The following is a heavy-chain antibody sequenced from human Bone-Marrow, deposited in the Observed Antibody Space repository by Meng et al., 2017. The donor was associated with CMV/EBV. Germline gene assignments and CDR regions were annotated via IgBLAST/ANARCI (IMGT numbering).Heavy chain of an antibody. D-gene: IGHD6-13*01. J-gene: IGHJ4*02. V-gene: IGHV3-74*01. CDR1: GFTFSDYG. Sequence: GESLKISCAASGFTFSDYGMSWVRQAPGKGLEWVSRINSDGSSTSYADSVKGRFTISRDNAKNTLYLQMNSLRAEDTAVYYCARVESAWYSSSWYLDYWGQGTLVTVSS. CDR3: ARVESAWYSSSWYLDY. CDR2: INSDGSST.